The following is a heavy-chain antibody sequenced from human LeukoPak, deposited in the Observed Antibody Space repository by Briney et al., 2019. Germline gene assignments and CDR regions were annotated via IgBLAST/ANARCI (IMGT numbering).Heavy chain of an antibody. CDR3: ARRSQCNLSTCSRGGGFDI. D-gene: IGHD2-2*01. V-gene: IGHV3-23*01. CDR1: GFTFSRYA. Sequence: GGSLRLSCTASGFTFSRYAMNWVRQAPGKGLEWVSAIGGSGDYIKYADSVKGRFTISRDNSKNTLYLQMDSLRAEDTAVYYCARRSQCNLSTCSRGGGFDIWGQGTMATVSS. CDR2: IGGSGDYI. J-gene: IGHJ3*02.